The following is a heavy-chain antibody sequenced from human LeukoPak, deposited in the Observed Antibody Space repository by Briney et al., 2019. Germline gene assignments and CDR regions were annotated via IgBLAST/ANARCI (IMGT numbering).Heavy chain of an antibody. D-gene: IGHD3-22*01. CDR3: ARRYYSDSSGYLY. V-gene: IGHV3-11*04. J-gene: IGHJ4*02. CDR1: GFTFSDYY. CDR2: ISGKSRTI. Sequence: GGSLRLSCAASGFTFSDYYMSWIRQAPGRGLEWVSYISGKSRTIYYADSVKGRFTISRDNAKNSLYLQMNSLRAEDTAVYYCARRYYSDSSGYLYWGQGTLVTVSS.